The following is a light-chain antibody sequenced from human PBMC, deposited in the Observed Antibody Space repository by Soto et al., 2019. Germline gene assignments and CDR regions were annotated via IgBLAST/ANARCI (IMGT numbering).Light chain of an antibody. CDR3: QQYNNWPPIT. CDR1: QSVTGSY. Sequence: EILATQSPGTLSLSPGERATLSCRASQSVTGSYLAWYQQRPGQAPRLLIYDASNRATGISARFSGSGFGTDFTLTISSLEPEDFAVYYCQQYNNWPPITFGQGTRLEIK. CDR2: DAS. V-gene: IGKV3-11*01. J-gene: IGKJ5*01.